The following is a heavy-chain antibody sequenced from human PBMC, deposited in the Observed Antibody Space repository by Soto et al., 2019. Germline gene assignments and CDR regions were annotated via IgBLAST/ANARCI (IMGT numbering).Heavy chain of an antibody. Sequence: EVQLLESGGGLVQPGGSLRLSCAASGFTFSSYAMNWVRQAPGKGLEWVSALSGSGGSTYYADSVKGRFTISRDNSKNTLYLQVNSLRAEDTAVYYCAKLDSLIRGAIDYWGQGTLVTVSS. J-gene: IGHJ4*02. CDR2: LSGSGGST. CDR3: AKLDSLIRGAIDY. V-gene: IGHV3-23*01. CDR1: GFTFSSYA. D-gene: IGHD3-10*01.